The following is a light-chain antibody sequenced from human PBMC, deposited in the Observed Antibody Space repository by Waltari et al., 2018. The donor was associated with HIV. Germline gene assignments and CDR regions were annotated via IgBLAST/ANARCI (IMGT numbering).Light chain of an antibody. CDR2: KNT. CDR3: QSADSSAYSVV. Sequence: SSELTQPPSVSVSPGQTARITCSVAALTNQYAYWYQQKPGQAPKLVIYKNTERPSGIPERFSGSSSGTTVTLTISAVQAEDEADFYCQSADSSAYSVVFGGGTKLTVL. V-gene: IGLV3-25*03. J-gene: IGLJ2*01. CDR1: ALTNQY.